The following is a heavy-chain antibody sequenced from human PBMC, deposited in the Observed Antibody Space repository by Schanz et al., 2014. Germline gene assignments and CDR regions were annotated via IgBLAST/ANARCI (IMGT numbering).Heavy chain of an antibody. V-gene: IGHV4-34*01. D-gene: IGHD2-2*01. CDR3: ARGEWSTSQFDY. J-gene: IGHJ4*01. CDR2: IHHSGST. Sequence: QVQLQQWGAGLLKPSETLSLTCAVYGGSFSGYYWTWIRQPPGKGLEWIGEIHHSGSTNYNPSLKSRVTISMDTSKTQFPLNLSSVTAADTAVYYCARGEWSTSQFDYWGHGTLVTVSS. CDR1: GGSFSGYY.